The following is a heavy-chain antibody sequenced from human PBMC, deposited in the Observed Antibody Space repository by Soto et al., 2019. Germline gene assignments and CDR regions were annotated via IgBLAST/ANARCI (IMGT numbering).Heavy chain of an antibody. Sequence: QVQLVESGGGVVQPGRSLRLSCVASGFTFSSYGMHWVRQAPGKGLEWVAIISYDGSNTYYADSVKGRFTISRDNSKNTRYLKMNSLRAEDTSVYYCAKEGGLSGSYYISSSYYFDYWGQGTLVTVSS. D-gene: IGHD1-26*01. CDR3: AKEGGLSGSYYISSSYYFDY. J-gene: IGHJ4*02. V-gene: IGHV3-30*18. CDR1: GFTFSSYG. CDR2: ISYDGSNT.